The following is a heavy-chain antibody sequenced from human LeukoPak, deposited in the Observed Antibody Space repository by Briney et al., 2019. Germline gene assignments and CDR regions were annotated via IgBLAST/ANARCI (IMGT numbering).Heavy chain of an antibody. J-gene: IGHJ6*03. CDR1: GFTFSSYS. V-gene: IGHV3-21*01. CDR2: ISSSSSYI. CDR3: AGGFSSGWDYYYYMDV. D-gene: IGHD6-19*01. Sequence: TGGSLRLSYAASGFTFSSYSMNWVRQAPGKGLEWVSSISSSSSYIYYADSVKGRFTISRDNAKNSLYLQMNSLRAEDTAVYYCAGGFSSGWDYYYYMDVWGKGTTVTVSS.